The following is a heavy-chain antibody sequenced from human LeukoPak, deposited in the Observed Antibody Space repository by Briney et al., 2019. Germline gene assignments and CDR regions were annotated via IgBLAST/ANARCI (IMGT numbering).Heavy chain of an antibody. V-gene: IGHV3-21*01. Sequence: GGSLRLSCAASGFTFSSYSMSWVRQAPGKGLEWVSSISSSSSYIYYADSVKGRFTISRDNAKNSLYLQMNSLRAEDTAVYYCAFPSSRATDAFDIWGQGTMVTVSS. CDR3: AFPSSRATDAFDI. J-gene: IGHJ3*02. D-gene: IGHD6-13*01. CDR2: ISSSSSYI. CDR1: GFTFSSYS.